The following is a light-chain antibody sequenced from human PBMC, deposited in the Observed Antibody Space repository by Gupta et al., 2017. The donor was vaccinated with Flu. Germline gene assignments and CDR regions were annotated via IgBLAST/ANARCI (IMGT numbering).Light chain of an antibody. CDR2: ATY. V-gene: IGKV1-17*01. CDR3: RQQFSYPWT. J-gene: IGKJ1*01. Sequence: DIQMTQSPASLSASVGDTVTITCRASQGIRDYLGWYQQKPGRAPKLLISATYNLQSGVPSRFSGTAAGTEFTLTISILHAEDFATYYCRQQFSYPWTFGQGTKVDIK. CDR1: QGIRDY.